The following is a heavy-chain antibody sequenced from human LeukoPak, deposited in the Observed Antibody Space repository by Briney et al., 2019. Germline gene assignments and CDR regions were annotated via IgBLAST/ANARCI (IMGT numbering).Heavy chain of an antibody. CDR2: IYYSGST. Sequence: PSETLSLTCTVSGGSISSSSYYWGWIRQPPGKGLEWIGYIYYSGSTNYNPSLKSRVTISVDTSENQFSLKLSSVTAADTAVYYCARDTPDHYYGSGSEAFDIWGQGTMVTVSS. CDR3: ARDTPDHYYGSGSEAFDI. D-gene: IGHD3-10*01. J-gene: IGHJ3*02. CDR1: GGSISSSSYY. V-gene: IGHV4-61*01.